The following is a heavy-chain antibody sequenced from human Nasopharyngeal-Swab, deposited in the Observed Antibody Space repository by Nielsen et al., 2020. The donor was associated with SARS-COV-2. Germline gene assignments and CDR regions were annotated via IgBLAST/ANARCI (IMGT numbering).Heavy chain of an antibody. Sequence: GGSLRLSCAASGFTFDDYAMHWVRQAPEKGLVWVSRINSDGTRTNYADSVKGRFTISRDNAKNSLYLQMNSLRAEDTALYYCAKLPTAMDETYMDVWGKGTTVTVSS. V-gene: IGHV3-74*01. CDR1: GFTFDDYA. CDR2: INSDGTRT. CDR3: AKLPTAMDETYMDV. D-gene: IGHD5-18*01. J-gene: IGHJ6*03.